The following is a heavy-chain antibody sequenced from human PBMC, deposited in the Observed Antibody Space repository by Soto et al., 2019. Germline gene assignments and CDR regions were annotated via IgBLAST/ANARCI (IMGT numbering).Heavy chain of an antibody. Sequence: QVQLVQSGAEVKKPGSSVKVSCKASGGTFSSYAISWVRQAPGQGLEWMGGIIPIFGTANYAQKLQGRVTITSDESTSTAYMELSSLRAEDTAVYYCARGGITMVRGVMRYYYYGIDVWCQGTTVTVSS. CDR3: ARGGITMVRGVMRYYYYGIDV. CDR2: IIPIFGTA. J-gene: IGHJ6*02. V-gene: IGHV1-69*01. CDR1: GGTFSSYA. D-gene: IGHD3-10*01.